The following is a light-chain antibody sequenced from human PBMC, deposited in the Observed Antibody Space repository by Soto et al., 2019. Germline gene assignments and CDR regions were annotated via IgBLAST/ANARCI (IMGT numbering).Light chain of an antibody. J-gene: IGLJ1*01. CDR3: SAFGGCGF. V-gene: IGLV2-14*01. CDR1: SSDIGRYNH. Sequence: QSVLTQPDSVSGSPGQSIAISCTGTSSDIGRYNHVSWYQQHPGKAPKLVIYEVANRPSGVSNRFSGSKSGNTASLIITGLQADDEADYYCSAFGGCGFFGTGTKVT. CDR2: EVA.